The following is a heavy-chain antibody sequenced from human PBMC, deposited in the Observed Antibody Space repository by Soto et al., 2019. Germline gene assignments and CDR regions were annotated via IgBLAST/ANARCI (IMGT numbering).Heavy chain of an antibody. CDR1: GFTFSSYG. CDR2: IWYDGSNK. Sequence: GGSLRLSCAASGFTFSSYGMHWVRQAPGKGLEWVAVIWYDGSNKYYADSVKGRFTISRDNSKNTLHLQMNSLRAEDTAVYYCARSSGGYYYDSSGYPPTDVWGQGTTVTVSS. J-gene: IGHJ6*02. V-gene: IGHV3-33*01. CDR3: ARSSGGYYYDSSGYPPTDV. D-gene: IGHD3-22*01.